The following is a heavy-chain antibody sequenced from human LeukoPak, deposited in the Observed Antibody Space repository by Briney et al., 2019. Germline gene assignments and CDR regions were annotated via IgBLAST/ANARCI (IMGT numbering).Heavy chain of an antibody. CDR1: GGSISSNSYY. V-gene: IGHV4-39*07. Sequence: SETLSLTCTVSGGSISSNSYYWGWIRQPPEKGLQWIGSIYYSGTTYYNPSLKSRVTISVDTSKNQFSLKLSSVTAADTAVYYCAREPYYGSGSYCDYWGQGTLVTVSS. CDR2: IYYSGTT. J-gene: IGHJ4*02. CDR3: AREPYYGSGSYCDY. D-gene: IGHD3-10*01.